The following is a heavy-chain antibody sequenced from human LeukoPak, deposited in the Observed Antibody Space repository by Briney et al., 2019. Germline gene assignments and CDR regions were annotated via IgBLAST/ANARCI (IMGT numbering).Heavy chain of an antibody. J-gene: IGHJ3*02. CDR2: ISGSGGST. D-gene: IGHD3-9*01. Sequence: GGSLRLSCAASGFTFSSYAMSWVRQAPGRGLEWVSAISGSGGSTYYADSVEGRFTISRDNSKNTLYLQMNSLRAEDTAVYYCAKGTVYYDILTDAFDIWGQGTMVTVSS. CDR3: AKGTVYYDILTDAFDI. CDR1: GFTFSSYA. V-gene: IGHV3-23*01.